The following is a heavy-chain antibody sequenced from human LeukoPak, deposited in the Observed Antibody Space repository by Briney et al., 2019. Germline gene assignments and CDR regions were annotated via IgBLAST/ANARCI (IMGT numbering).Heavy chain of an antibody. Sequence: GGSLRLSCAASGFTFSSYGMHWVRQAPGKGLEWVAVISYDGSNKYYADSVEGRFTISRDNSKNTLYLQMNSLRAEDTAVYYCAKDRVGDVDYWGQGTLVTVSS. CDR2: ISYDGSNK. D-gene: IGHD3-10*01. CDR3: AKDRVGDVDY. CDR1: GFTFSSYG. J-gene: IGHJ4*02. V-gene: IGHV3-30*18.